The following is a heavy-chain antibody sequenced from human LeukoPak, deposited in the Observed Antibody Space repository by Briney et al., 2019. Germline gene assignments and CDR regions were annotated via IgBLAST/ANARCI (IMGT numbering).Heavy chain of an antibody. J-gene: IGHJ4*02. V-gene: IGHV3-23*01. CDR1: GFTLSSNY. D-gene: IGHD3-22*01. CDR3: ANRDSSGYYGVY. CDR2: ISGSGGST. Sequence: GGSLRLSCAASGFTLSSNYVGWVRQAPGKGLEWVSAISGSGGSTYYADSVKGRFTISRDNSKNTLYLQMNSLRAEDTAVYYCANRDSSGYYGVYWGQGTLVTVSS.